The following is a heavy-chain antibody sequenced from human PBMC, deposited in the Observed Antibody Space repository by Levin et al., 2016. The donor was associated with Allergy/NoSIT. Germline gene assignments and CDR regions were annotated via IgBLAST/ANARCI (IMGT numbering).Heavy chain of an antibody. D-gene: IGHD3-10*01. CDR3: ARAHMVRGVIIYYFDY. V-gene: IGHV4-61*01. Sequence: SETLSLTCTVSGGSVSSGSYYWSWIRQPPGKGLEWIGYIYYSGSTNYNPSLKSRVTISVDTSKNQFSLKLSSVTAADTAVYYCARAHMVRGVIIYYFDYWGQGTLVTVSS. CDR2: IYYSGST. CDR1: GGSVSSGSYY. J-gene: IGHJ4*02.